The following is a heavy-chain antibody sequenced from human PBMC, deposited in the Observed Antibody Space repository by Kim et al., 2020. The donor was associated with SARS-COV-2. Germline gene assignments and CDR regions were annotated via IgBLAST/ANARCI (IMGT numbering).Heavy chain of an antibody. J-gene: IGHJ5*02. CDR1: GFTLSGYW. V-gene: IGHV3-74*01. Sequence: GGSLRLSCAASGFTLSGYWMHWVRQAPGKGLIWVSRINSDGSSTTYADSVKGRFTVSRDNAKNTLYLQMNSLRAEDTAVYYCVRDKYGSAPRNWFDPWGRETLLTVSS. CDR3: VRDKYGSAPRNWFDP. D-gene: IGHD3-10*01. CDR2: INSDGSST.